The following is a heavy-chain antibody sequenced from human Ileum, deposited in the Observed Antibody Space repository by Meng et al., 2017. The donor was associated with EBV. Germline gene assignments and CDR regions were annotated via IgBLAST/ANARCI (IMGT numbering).Heavy chain of an antibody. CDR3: ARGGDSSGWYWYFDY. V-gene: IGHV1-69*06. CDR2: ISPPFETA. D-gene: IGHD6-19*01. Sequence: VAVGQPGAEVKMPGSSVKVSCHPSDGTFCVYSNIWVRQAPGQWLEWMGGISPPFETANYAQKFQGRVTITADKSTGTAYMELSSLRSEDTAIYYCARGGDSSGWYWYFDYWGQGTLVTVSS. J-gene: IGHJ4*02. CDR1: DGTFCVYS.